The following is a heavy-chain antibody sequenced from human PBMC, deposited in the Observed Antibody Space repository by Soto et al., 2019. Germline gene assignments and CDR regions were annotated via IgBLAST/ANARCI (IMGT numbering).Heavy chain of an antibody. CDR3: ARGGDRGGYDWRVFDY. J-gene: IGHJ4*02. V-gene: IGHV1-18*01. CDR1: GYTFTSYG. Sequence: ASVKVSCKASGYTFTSYGISWVRQAPGQGLEWMGWISAYNGNTNYAQKLQGRVTMTTDTSTSTAYLQWSSLKASDTAMYYCARGGDRGGYDWRVFDYWGQGTLVTVS. CDR2: ISAYNGNT. D-gene: IGHD5-12*01.